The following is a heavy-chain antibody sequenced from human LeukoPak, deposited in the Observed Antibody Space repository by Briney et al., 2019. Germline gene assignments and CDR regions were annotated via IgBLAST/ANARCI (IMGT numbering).Heavy chain of an antibody. D-gene: IGHD3-9*01. Sequence: GGSLRLSCAASGFTFSSYAMSWVRQAPGKGLEWVSAISGSGGSTHYADSVKGRFTISRDNSKNTLYLQMNSLRAEDTAVYYCAKAPRNYDILTGYYNLYLGYNWFDPWGQGTLVTVSS. CDR1: GFTFSSYA. J-gene: IGHJ5*02. CDR3: AKAPRNYDILTGYYNLYLGYNWFDP. CDR2: ISGSGGST. V-gene: IGHV3-23*01.